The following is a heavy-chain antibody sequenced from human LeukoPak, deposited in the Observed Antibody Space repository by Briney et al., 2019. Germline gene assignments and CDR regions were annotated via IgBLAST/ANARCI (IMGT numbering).Heavy chain of an antibody. D-gene: IGHD6-19*01. V-gene: IGHV4-59*12. J-gene: IGHJ4*02. CDR2: IYYSGST. CDR1: GGSISSYY. CDR3: ARDSGIAVAGVDY. Sequence: SETLSLTCTVSGGSISSYYWSWIRQPPGKGLEWIGYIYYSGSTNYNPSLKSRVTISVDTSKNQFSLKLSSVTAADTAVYYCARDSGIAVAGVDYWGQGTLVTVSS.